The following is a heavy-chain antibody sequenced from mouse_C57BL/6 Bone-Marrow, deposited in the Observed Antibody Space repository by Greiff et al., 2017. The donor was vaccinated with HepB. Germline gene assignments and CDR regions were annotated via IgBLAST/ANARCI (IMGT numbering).Heavy chain of an antibody. CDR3: ARASLDYYGSSFWYFDV. Sequence: EVNVVESGGDLVKPGGSLKLSCAASGFTFSSYGMSWVRQTPDKRLEWVATISSGGSYTYYPDSVKGRFTISRDNAKNTLYLQMSSLKSEDTAMYYCARASLDYYGSSFWYFDVWGTGTTVTVSS. CDR1: GFTFSSYG. D-gene: IGHD1-1*01. J-gene: IGHJ1*03. CDR2: ISSGGSYT. V-gene: IGHV5-6*01.